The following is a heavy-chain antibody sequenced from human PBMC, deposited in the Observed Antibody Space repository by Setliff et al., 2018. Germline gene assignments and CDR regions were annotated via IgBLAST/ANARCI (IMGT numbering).Heavy chain of an antibody. V-gene: IGHV4-39*07. CDR1: GGSISSSSYY. D-gene: IGHD6-19*01. CDR2: IYYSGST. Sequence: PSETLSLTCTVSGGSISSSSYYWGWIRQPPGKGLEWTGSIYYSGSTYYNPSLKSRVTISVDTSKNQFSLKLSSVTAADTAVYYCARADSSGSRMFSLDYWGQGTLVTVSS. CDR3: ARADSSGSRMFSLDY. J-gene: IGHJ4*02.